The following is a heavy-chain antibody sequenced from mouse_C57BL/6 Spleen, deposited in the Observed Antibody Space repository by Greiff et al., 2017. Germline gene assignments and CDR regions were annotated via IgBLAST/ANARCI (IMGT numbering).Heavy chain of an antibody. CDR3: ARGIFITTVVAPSFDY. CDR1: GYTFTSYW. Sequence: QVQLQQPGAELVRPGSSVKLSCKASGYTFTSYWMHWVKQRPIQGLEWIGNIDPSDSETNYNQKFKDKATLTVDKSSSTAYMQLSSLTSEDSAVYYCARGIFITTVVAPSFDYWGQGTTLTVSS. J-gene: IGHJ2*01. D-gene: IGHD1-1*01. V-gene: IGHV1-52*01. CDR2: IDPSDSET.